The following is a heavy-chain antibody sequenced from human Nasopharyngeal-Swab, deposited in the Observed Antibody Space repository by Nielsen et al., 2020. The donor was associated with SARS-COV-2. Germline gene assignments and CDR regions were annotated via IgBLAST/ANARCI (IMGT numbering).Heavy chain of an antibody. J-gene: IGHJ4*02. D-gene: IGHD3-3*01. CDR3: ARQGVEYYDFWSGYYRGLGFDY. V-gene: IGHV4-39*01. Sequence: WSRQSTGKGLEWVGAIYYSGSTSYNPSLKSRVTISVDTSKNQFSLKLSSVTAADTAVYYCARQGVEYYDFWSGYYRGLGFDYWGQGTLVTVSS. CDR2: IYYSGST.